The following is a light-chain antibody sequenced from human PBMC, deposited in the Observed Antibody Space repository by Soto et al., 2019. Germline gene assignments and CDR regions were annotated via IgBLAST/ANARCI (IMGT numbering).Light chain of an antibody. CDR2: DVS. Sequence: QSALTQPASVSESPGQSITISCTGTSSDVGAYNYVSWYQQHPGKAPKLMIYDVSNWPSGVSNRFSGSKSGNTASLSISGLQAEDEADYYCSSHTTSHTRVFGGGTKLTVL. J-gene: IGLJ2*01. CDR3: SSHTTSHTRV. CDR1: SSDVGAYNY. V-gene: IGLV2-14*03.